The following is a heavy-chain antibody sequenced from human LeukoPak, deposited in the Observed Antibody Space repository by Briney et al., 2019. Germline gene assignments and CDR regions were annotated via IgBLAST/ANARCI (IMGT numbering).Heavy chain of an antibody. CDR3: AKDSGSRSFYFDF. CDR2: ISWNSGTI. D-gene: IGHD1-26*01. Sequence: GRSLRLSCAASGFTFDDYAMHWVRHAPGKGLEWVSGISWNSGTIAYADSVKGRFTISRDNAKNSLYLQMNSLRAGDTALYYCAKDSGSRSFYFDFWGQGTLVTVSS. J-gene: IGHJ4*02. V-gene: IGHV3-9*01. CDR1: GFTFDDYA.